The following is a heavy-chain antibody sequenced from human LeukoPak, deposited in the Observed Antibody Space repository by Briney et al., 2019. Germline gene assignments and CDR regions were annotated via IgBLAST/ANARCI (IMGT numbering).Heavy chain of an antibody. V-gene: IGHV3-30*03. CDR2: ISYDGSNK. J-gene: IGHJ6*03. CDR3: ARDFSYYMDV. Sequence: PGGSLRLSCAASGFTFSSYSMNWVRQAPGKGLEWVAVISYDGSNKYYADSVKGRFTISRDNSKNTLYLQMNSLRAEDTAVYYCARDFSYYMDVWGKGTTVTVSS. D-gene: IGHD3-3*01. CDR1: GFTFSSYS.